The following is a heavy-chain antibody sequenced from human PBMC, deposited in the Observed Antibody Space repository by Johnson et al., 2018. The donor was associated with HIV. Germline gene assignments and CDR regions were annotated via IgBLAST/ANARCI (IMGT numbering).Heavy chain of an antibody. Sequence: VTLVESGAGLVQPGGSLRLSCAASGFTFSSHWMHWVRQPPGKGLVWVSRINSDGSSTSYADSVKGRFTISRDNAKNTLYLQMNSLRVEDTAVYYCARAISQVYSIGCSSDVYDIWGQGTMVTVSA. J-gene: IGHJ3*02. D-gene: IGHD6-19*01. CDR1: GFTFSSHW. V-gene: IGHV3-74*02. CDR3: ARAISQVYSIGCSSDVYDI. CDR2: INSDGSST.